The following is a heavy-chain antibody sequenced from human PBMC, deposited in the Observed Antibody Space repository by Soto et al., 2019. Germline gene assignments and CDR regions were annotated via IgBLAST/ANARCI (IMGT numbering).Heavy chain of an antibody. V-gene: IGHV3-53*01. Sequence: EVQLVESGGGLIQPGGSLRLSCAASRFTVSSNYMSWVRQAPGKGLEWVSVIHSGGSTYYADFVKGRFTISRDNSKNTLYLQMNSLRAEDTAVYYCARDLYGDYGAYYYGLDVWGQGTTVTVSS. CDR3: ARDLYGDYGAYYYGLDV. CDR2: IHSGGST. D-gene: IGHD4-17*01. J-gene: IGHJ6*02. CDR1: RFTVSSNY.